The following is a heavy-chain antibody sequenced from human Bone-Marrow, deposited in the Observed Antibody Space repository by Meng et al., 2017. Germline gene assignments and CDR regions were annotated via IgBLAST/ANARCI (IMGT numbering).Heavy chain of an antibody. CDR2: ISSSSSYI. V-gene: IGHV3-21*01. CDR3: AKGDTAMVTTY. D-gene: IGHD5-18*01. J-gene: IGHJ4*02. Sequence: GESLKISCAASGFTFSSYSMNWVRQAPGEGLEWVSSISSSSSYIYYADSVKGRFTISRDNAKNSLYLQMNSLRAEDAAVYYCAKGDTAMVTTYWGQGTLVTVSS. CDR1: GFTFSSYS.